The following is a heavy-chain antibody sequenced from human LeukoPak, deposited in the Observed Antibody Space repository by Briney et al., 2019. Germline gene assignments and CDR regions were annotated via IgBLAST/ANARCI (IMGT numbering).Heavy chain of an antibody. J-gene: IGHJ6*02. Sequence: SQTLSLTCAVSGGSISSGGYSWSWIRQPPGKGLEWIGYIYHSGSTYYNPSLKSRVTISVDRSKNQFPLKLSSVTAADTAVYYCARSLGYCSSTSCAPYYYYGMDVWGQGTTVTVSS. D-gene: IGHD2-2*01. V-gene: IGHV4-30-2*01. CDR1: GGSISSGGYS. CDR2: IYHSGST. CDR3: ARSLGYCSSTSCAPYYYYGMDV.